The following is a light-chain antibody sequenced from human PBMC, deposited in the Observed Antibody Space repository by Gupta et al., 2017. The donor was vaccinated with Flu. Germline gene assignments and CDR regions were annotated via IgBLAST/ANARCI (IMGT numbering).Light chain of an antibody. CDR2: DAS. CDR1: QSVSTS. J-gene: IGKJ3*01. CDR3: HQRCHWPAS. V-gene: IGKV3-11*01. Sequence: EIALTQSPATLSVSPGERATLSCTASQSVSTSLAWYQHKTGKAPRLLIYDASNRATAIPATFSGSGTATAFTLTISNRVPEDFTVYYCHQRCHWPASFGHGTKVDIK.